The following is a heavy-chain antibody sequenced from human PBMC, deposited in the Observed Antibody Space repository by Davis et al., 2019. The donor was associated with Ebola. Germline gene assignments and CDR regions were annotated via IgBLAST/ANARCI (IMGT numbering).Heavy chain of an antibody. J-gene: IGHJ6*03. CDR3: ARSPVGTVVTRYYYYMDV. CDR1: GYTFTGYY. CDR2: IIPILGIA. D-gene: IGHD4-23*01. Sequence: SVKVSCKASGYTFTGYYMHWVRQAPGQGLEWMGGIIPILGIANYAQKLQGRVTITADESTSTAYMELSSLKSEDTAVFYCARSPVGTVVTRYYYYMDVWGKGTTVTVSS. V-gene: IGHV1-69*10.